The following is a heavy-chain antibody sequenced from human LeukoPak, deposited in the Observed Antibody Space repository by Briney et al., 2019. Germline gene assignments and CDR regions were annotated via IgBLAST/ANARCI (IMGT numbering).Heavy chain of an antibody. D-gene: IGHD3-22*01. Sequence: SETLSLTCSVSGDSISSSYWSWIRQPPGKRLEWVGYVHYTGKTNYNPSLNNRATISVDMSKNQFSLTLTSVTVADTAMYYCARGYYDRSGSSNPFDSWGQGTLVTVSS. CDR2: VHYTGKT. J-gene: IGHJ4*02. CDR3: ARGYYDRSGSSNPFDS. V-gene: IGHV4-59*01. CDR1: GDSISSSY.